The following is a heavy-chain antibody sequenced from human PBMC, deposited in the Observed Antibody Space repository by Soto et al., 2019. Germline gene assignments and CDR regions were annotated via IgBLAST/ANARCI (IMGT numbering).Heavy chain of an antibody. J-gene: IGHJ4*02. Sequence: QVQLQESGPGLVKPSQTLSLTCTVSGVSISDDNYYWSWIRQPPGNDLEWIGHVYNRGNTYNNPSLRSRLTLSLDTSKSQFSLNLNSVTAADTAVYYCAGGLSGDKVDQWGQGTLVTVSS. CDR3: AGGLSGDKVDQ. D-gene: IGHD2-21*01. V-gene: IGHV4-30-4*01. CDR1: GVSISDDNYY. CDR2: VYNRGNT.